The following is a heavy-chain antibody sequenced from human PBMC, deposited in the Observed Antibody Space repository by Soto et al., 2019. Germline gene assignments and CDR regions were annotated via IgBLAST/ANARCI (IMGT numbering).Heavy chain of an antibody. CDR2: INAGNGNT. D-gene: IGHD3-10*01. Sequence: ASVKVSCKASGYTFTSYAMHWVRQAPGQRLEWMGWINAGNGNTKYSQKFQGRVTITRDTSASTAYMELSSLRSEDTAVYYCARATAFSYYYGSGMGAFDIWGQGTMVTVSS. CDR3: ARATAFSYYYGSGMGAFDI. CDR1: GYTFTSYA. V-gene: IGHV1-3*01. J-gene: IGHJ3*02.